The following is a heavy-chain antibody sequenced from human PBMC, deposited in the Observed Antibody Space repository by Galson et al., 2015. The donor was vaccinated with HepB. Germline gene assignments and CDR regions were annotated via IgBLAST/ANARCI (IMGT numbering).Heavy chain of an antibody. V-gene: IGHV3-9*01. CDR3: AKDGDGAEMGDLDY. J-gene: IGHJ4*02. CDR1: GFTFGDYA. Sequence: SLRLSCAASGFTFGDYAMHWVRQAPGKGLEWVSSVSWNSRRIEYADSVKGRFTISRDNAKKSLHLQMNSLRVEDTAFYYCAKDGDGAEMGDLDYWGQGTLVTVSS. CDR2: VSWNSRRI. D-gene: IGHD5-24*01.